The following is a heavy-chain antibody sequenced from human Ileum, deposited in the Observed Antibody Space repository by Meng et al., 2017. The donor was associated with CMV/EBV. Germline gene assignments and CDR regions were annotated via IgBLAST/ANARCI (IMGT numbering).Heavy chain of an antibody. V-gene: IGHV4-39*07. J-gene: IGHJ4*02. D-gene: IGHD2-15*01. Sequence: SETLSLTCTVSGDSITTSSHFWGWIRQPPGKGLEWIGNIFHTGSAYYNPSLKSRVTTSVDTSRKQFSLRLSSVTAADTAIYYCARARGGYCSGGPCYGIFDNWGQGTLVTVSS. CDR2: IFHTGSA. CDR3: ARARGGYCSGGPCYGIFDN. CDR1: GDSITTSSHF.